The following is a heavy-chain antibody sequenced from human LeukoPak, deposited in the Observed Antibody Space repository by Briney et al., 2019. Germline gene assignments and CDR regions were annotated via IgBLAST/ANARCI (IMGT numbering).Heavy chain of an antibody. Sequence: PGGSLRLSCAASGFTLRSYAMSWVRQAPGKGLEWVSGISGSGAGTYYADSVKGRFTISRDNSKNTLYLQMNSLRAEDTAVYYCAKDLTYTSGWLLHYWGQGTLVTVS. CDR1: GFTLRSYA. CDR2: ISGSGAGT. V-gene: IGHV3-23*01. D-gene: IGHD6-19*01. CDR3: AKDLTYTSGWLLHY. J-gene: IGHJ4*02.